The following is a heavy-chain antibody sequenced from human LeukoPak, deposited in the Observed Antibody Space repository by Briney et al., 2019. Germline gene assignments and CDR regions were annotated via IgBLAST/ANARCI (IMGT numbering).Heavy chain of an antibody. CDR1: GFTFSSYA. J-gene: IGHJ4*02. CDR3: AKTGSSSWGYFDY. CDR2: IRGSGGTT. V-gene: IGHV3-23*01. D-gene: IGHD6-13*01. Sequence: GGSLRLSCAASGFTFSSYAMYWVRQAPGKGLEWASTIRGSGGTTYYADSVKGRFTISRDNSKNTLYLQMNSLRAEDTAVYYCAKTGSSSWGYFDYWGQGTLVTVSS.